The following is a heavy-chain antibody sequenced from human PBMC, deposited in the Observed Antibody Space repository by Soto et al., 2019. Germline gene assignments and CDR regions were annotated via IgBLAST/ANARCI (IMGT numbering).Heavy chain of an antibody. D-gene: IGHD5-18*01. J-gene: IGHJ4*02. V-gene: IGHV3-15*07. CDR2: IKSKTDGGTV. Sequence: GGSLRLSCAVSGVTLSNVWMNWVRQAPGKGPEWVGRIKSKTDGGTVEYAALVKDRFTISRDDSENTLYLQMNSLKTEDTAVYYCSHGYYQYFESWGQGTLVTV. CDR1: GVTLSNVW. CDR3: SHGYYQYFES.